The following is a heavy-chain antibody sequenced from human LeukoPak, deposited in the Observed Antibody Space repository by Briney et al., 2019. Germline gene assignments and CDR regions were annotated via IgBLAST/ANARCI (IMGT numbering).Heavy chain of an antibody. V-gene: IGHV4-61*02. D-gene: IGHD3-3*01. CDR2: IHTSGST. CDR3: ARNYYDFWSGYYRGYFDY. CDR1: GGSISSGSYY. Sequence: PSESLSLTCTVSGGSISSGSYYWSWIRQPAGKGLEWIGRIHTSGSTNYNPSLKSRVTISVDTSKNQFSLKLISVTAADTAVYYCARNYYDFWSGYYRGYFDYWGQGTPVTVSS. J-gene: IGHJ4*02.